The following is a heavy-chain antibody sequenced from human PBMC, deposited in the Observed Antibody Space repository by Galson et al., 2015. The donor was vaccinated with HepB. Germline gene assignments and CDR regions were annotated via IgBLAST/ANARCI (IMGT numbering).Heavy chain of an antibody. D-gene: IGHD5-18*01. Sequence: TLSLTCTVSGGSISSYYWSWIRQPPGKGLEWIGYIYYSGSTNYNPSLKSRVTISVDTSKNQFSLKLSSVTAADTAVYYCARVGDTAMVPDFDYWGQGTLVTVSS. V-gene: IGHV4-59*01. CDR2: IYYSGST. CDR1: GGSISSYY. J-gene: IGHJ4*02. CDR3: ARVGDTAMVPDFDY.